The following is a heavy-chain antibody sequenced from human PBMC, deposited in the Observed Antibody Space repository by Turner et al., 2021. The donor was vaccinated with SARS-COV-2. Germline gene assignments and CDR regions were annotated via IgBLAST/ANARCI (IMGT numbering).Heavy chain of an antibody. CDR1: GFTFSSYG. CDR3: AKQLGLYSNPMYYFDY. Sequence: QVQLVESGGGVVQPGRSLRLSCAASGFTFSSYGMHWVRQGPGKGLEWVAVISYDGNNKYYADAVKGRFTISRDNSKNTLYLQMNSLRAEDTAVYYCAKQLGLYSNPMYYFDYWGQGTLVTVSS. CDR2: ISYDGNNK. J-gene: IGHJ4*02. D-gene: IGHD4-4*01. V-gene: IGHV3-30*18.